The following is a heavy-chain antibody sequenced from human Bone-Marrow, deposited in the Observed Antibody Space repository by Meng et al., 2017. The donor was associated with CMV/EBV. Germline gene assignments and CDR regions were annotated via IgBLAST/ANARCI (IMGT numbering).Heavy chain of an antibody. CDR2: IRSSSSYI. V-gene: IGHV3-21*01. CDR3: ARDWGGVPAATGLHRPKVYYGMDV. J-gene: IGHJ6*02. CDR1: GYTFSSYS. D-gene: IGHD2-2*01. Sequence: LTCAASGYTFSSYSMNWVTQAPAKGLEWVSSIRSSSSYIYYADSVKDRYTIYRDNAKNSLYLQMNSLRAEDTAVYYCARDWGGVPAATGLHRPKVYYGMDVWGQGTTVTVSS.